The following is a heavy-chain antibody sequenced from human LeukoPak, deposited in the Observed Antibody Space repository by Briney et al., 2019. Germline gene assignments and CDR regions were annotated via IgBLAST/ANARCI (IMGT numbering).Heavy chain of an antibody. Sequence: PGGSLRLSCAASGFTFSSYDMHWVRQAPAKGLEWVAVIWYDGSSKYYADSVKGRFTISRDNSKNTLYLQMDSLRAEDTAVYYCARDLGYYRADYWGQGTLVTVSS. CDR2: IWYDGSSK. CDR3: ARDLGYYRADY. V-gene: IGHV3-33*01. CDR1: GFTFSSYD. D-gene: IGHD1-26*01. J-gene: IGHJ4*02.